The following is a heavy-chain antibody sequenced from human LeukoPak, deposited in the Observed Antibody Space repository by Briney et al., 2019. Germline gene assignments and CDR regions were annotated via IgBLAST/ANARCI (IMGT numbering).Heavy chain of an antibody. J-gene: IGHJ5*02. CDR3: ATWWTGNWFDP. Sequence: SETLSLTCTVSGGSISSYYWSWIRKPPGKGREWIGYIYYSGSTNYNPSLKSRVTISVDTSKNQFSLKLSSVTAADTAVYYCATWWTGNWFDPWGQGTLVTVSS. CDR2: IYYSGST. CDR1: GGSISSYY. D-gene: IGHD2-15*01. V-gene: IGHV4-59*01.